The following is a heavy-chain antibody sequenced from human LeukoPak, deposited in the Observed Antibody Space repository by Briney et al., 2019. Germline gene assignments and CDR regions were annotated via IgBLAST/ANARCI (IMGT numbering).Heavy chain of an antibody. CDR3: ARGGSGGFGP. CDR2: VDPEDGET. Sequence: GASVKISCKASGYTFTDYYTHWVQQAPGKGLEWMGRVDPEDGETIYIEKFQGRVTMTADTSSDTAYMELSSLRSEDTAVYYCARGGSGGFGPWGQGTLVIVSS. D-gene: IGHD3-16*01. J-gene: IGHJ5*02. CDR1: GYTFTDYY. V-gene: IGHV1-69-2*01.